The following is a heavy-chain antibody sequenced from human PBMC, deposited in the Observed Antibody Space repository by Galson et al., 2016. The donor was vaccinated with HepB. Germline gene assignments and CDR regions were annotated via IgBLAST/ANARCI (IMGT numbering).Heavy chain of an antibody. CDR2: LCGRGGDL. V-gene: IGHV3-23*01. J-gene: IGHJ4*02. Sequence: SLRLSCAASGLTFDKYGITWFRQAPGKGLELVSTLCGRGGDLDYADTAKGRFTIYRDDSKNTLYLHMNSLGVEDTAIYYCAIDTSQWHDLLFGNWAQGTLVTGSA. CDR3: AIDTSQWHDLLFGN. D-gene: IGHD6-19*01. CDR1: GLTFDKYG.